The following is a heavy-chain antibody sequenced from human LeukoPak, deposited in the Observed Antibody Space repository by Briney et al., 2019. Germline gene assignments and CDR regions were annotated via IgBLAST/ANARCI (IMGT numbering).Heavy chain of an antibody. CDR2: VSYDGSNK. D-gene: IGHD2-15*01. V-gene: IGHV3-30*18. CDR1: GFTFSSYA. Sequence: GRSLRLSCAASGFTFSSYAMHWVRQAPGKGPEWVAVVSYDGSNKYYADSVKDRFTISRDNSKNTLYLQMNSLRAEDTAIYYCAKNGDRGAYCSGGTCYPYYYYYMDVWGKGTTVTISS. CDR3: AKNGDRGAYCSGGTCYPYYYYYMDV. J-gene: IGHJ6*03.